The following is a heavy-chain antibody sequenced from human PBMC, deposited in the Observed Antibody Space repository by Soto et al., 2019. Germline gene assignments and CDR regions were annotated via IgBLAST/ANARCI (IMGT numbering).Heavy chain of an antibody. D-gene: IGHD3-3*01. CDR3: AKAKGAPYDFWSGYYLNWFDP. CDR2: ISGSGGST. J-gene: IGHJ5*02. Sequence: GGSLRLSCAASGFTFSSYAMSWVRQAPGKGLEWVSAISGSGGSTYYADSVKGRFTISRDNSKNTLYLQMNSLRAEDTAVYYCAKAKGAPYDFWSGYYLNWFDPWGQGTLVTVSS. V-gene: IGHV3-23*01. CDR1: GFTFSSYA.